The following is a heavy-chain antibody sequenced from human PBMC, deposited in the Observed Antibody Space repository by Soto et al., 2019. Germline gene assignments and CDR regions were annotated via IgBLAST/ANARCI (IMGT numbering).Heavy chain of an antibody. D-gene: IGHD1-26*01. CDR3: ATTSGSFPY. J-gene: IGHJ4*02. CDR2: IYHSGRT. Sequence: SETLSLTCAGSGYSISSCYYWGWIRQPPGKGLEWIGSIYHSGRTYYNPSLKSRLTISLDTSKNQFSLKLTSVTAADTAPYFCATTSGSFPYWGQGTLVTVSS. V-gene: IGHV4-38-2*01. CDR1: GYSISSCYY.